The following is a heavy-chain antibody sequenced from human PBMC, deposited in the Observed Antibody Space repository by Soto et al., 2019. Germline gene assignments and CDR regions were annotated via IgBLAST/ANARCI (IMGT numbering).Heavy chain of an antibody. V-gene: IGHV4-4*02. CDR1: RGSLSSSNL. D-gene: IGHD2-2*01. Sequence: SETLSLTCAVSRGSLSSSNLWSWVRQPPGKGLEWIGEIYHSGSTNYNPSLKSRVTISVDKSKNQFSLKLSSVTAADTAVYYCANLPATSDFDYWGQGTLVTVS. CDR2: IYHSGST. J-gene: IGHJ4*02. CDR3: ANLPATSDFDY.